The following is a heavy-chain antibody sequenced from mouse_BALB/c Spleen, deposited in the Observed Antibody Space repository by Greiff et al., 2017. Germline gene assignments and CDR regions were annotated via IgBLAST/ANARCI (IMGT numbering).Heavy chain of an antibody. CDR2: VNPNNGGT. J-gene: IGHJ2*01. CDR1: GYTFTDYY. V-gene: IGHV1-26*01. Sequence: EVQLQQSGPELVKPGASVKISCKASGYTFTDYYMNWVKQSHGKSLEWIGLVNPNNGGTSYNQKFKGKATLTVDKSSSTAYMELRSLTSEDSAVYYCAIYDYWGQGTTLTVSS. CDR3: AIYDY.